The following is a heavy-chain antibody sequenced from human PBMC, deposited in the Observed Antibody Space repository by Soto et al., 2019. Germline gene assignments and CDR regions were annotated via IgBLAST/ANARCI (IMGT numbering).Heavy chain of an antibody. V-gene: IGHV1-18*01. CDR2: ISAYNGNT. CDR1: GYTFTSYG. Sequence: ASVKVSYKASGYTFTSYGISWVRQAPGQGLEWMGWISAYNGNTNYAQKLQGRVTMTTDTSTSTAYMELRSLRSDDTAVYYCARDIAAADDFDYWGQGTLVTVSS. D-gene: IGHD6-13*01. J-gene: IGHJ4*02. CDR3: ARDIAAADDFDY.